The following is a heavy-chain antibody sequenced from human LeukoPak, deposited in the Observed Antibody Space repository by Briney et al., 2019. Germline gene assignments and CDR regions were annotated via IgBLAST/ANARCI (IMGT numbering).Heavy chain of an antibody. Sequence: GGSLRLSCAASGFTFRSYWMSWVRQAPGKGLEWVASMKQDGSEKYYVGSVKGRFTISRDNAKSSLYLQMNSLRAEDTAVYYCARDVTGYVDYWGQGTLVTVSS. CDR2: MKQDGSEK. CDR1: GFTFRSYW. V-gene: IGHV3-7*01. J-gene: IGHJ4*02. D-gene: IGHD1-1*01. CDR3: ARDVTGYVDY.